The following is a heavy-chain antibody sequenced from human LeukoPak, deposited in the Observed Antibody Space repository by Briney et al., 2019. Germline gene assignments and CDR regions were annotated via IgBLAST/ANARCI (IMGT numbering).Heavy chain of an antibody. Sequence: GGSLRLSCAASGFTFSSYWMSWVRQAPGKGLEWVANIKQDGSEKYYVDSVKGRSTISRDNAKNSLYLQMNSLRAEDTAVYYCAGASTTVTTLHFDYWGQGTLVTVSS. J-gene: IGHJ4*02. V-gene: IGHV3-7*04. D-gene: IGHD4-11*01. CDR3: AGASTTVTTLHFDY. CDR1: GFTFSSYW. CDR2: IKQDGSEK.